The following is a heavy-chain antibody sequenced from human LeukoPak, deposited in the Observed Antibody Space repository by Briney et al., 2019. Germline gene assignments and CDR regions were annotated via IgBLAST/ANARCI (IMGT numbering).Heavy chain of an antibody. CDR1: GGTFSSYT. Sequence: GASVKVSCKASGGTFSSYTISWVRQAPGQGPEWMGRIIPILGIANYAQKFQGRVTITADKSTSTAYMELSSLRSEDTAVYYCARDRYYDSSGLPGGYFDYWGQGTLVTVSS. J-gene: IGHJ4*02. CDR2: IIPILGIA. D-gene: IGHD3-22*01. CDR3: ARDRYYDSSGLPGGYFDY. V-gene: IGHV1-69*04.